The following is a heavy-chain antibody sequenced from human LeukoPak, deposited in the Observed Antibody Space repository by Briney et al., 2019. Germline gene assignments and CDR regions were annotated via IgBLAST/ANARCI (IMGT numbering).Heavy chain of an antibody. Sequence: GGSLRLSCAASGFTFSSHAMQWVRQAPGKGLEYVSAISGNGGSTYYANSVKGRFTISRDNSKNTLYLQMGSLRAEDMAVYYCARAGVVRYLAWLINXYMDXXGEGXTVTVS. V-gene: IGHV3-64*01. J-gene: IGHJ6*03. CDR2: ISGNGGST. D-gene: IGHD3-9*01. CDR3: ARAGVVRYLAWLINXYMDX. CDR1: GFTFSSHA.